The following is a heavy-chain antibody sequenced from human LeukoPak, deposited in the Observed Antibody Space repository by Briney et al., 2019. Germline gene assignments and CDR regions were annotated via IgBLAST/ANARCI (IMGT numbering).Heavy chain of an antibody. J-gene: IGHJ5*02. CDR2: IYYTGST. CDR3: ARGFRYCSGGSCYPGVNWFDP. CDR1: GDSISSSTYN. D-gene: IGHD2-15*01. V-gene: IGHV4-39*01. Sequence: SETLSLTCTVSGDSISSSTYNWGWIRQPPGKGLEWIGSIYYTGSTYYNPSLKSRVTMSVDTSKNQFSLKLNSVIAADTAVYYCARGFRYCSGGSCYPGVNWFDPWGQGTLVTVSS.